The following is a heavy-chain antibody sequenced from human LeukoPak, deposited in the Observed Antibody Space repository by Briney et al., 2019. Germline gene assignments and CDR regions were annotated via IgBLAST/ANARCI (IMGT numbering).Heavy chain of an antibody. CDR1: GGTFSSYA. Sequence: SVKVSCKASGGTFSSYAISWVRQAPGQGLEWMGGIIPIFGTSNYAQKFQARVTITADESTSTAYMELSSLRSEDTAVYLCARGAWFGESHFDYWGQGTLVSVSS. CDR2: IIPIFGTS. CDR3: ARGAWFGESHFDY. J-gene: IGHJ4*02. V-gene: IGHV1-69*13. D-gene: IGHD3-10*01.